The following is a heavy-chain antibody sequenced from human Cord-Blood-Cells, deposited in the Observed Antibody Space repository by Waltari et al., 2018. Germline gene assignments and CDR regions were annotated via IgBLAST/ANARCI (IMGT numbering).Heavy chain of an antibody. Sequence: QVQLVQYGAEVKKPGASVKVSCKVSGYTLTELSMHWVRQAPGKGLEWMGGFDPEDGETIYAQKFQGRVTMTEDTSTDTAYMELSSLRSEDTAVYYCATVSSSGWAVAEYFQHWGQGTLVTVSS. J-gene: IGHJ1*01. CDR1: GYTLTELS. CDR2: FDPEDGET. V-gene: IGHV1-24*01. CDR3: ATVSSSGWAVAEYFQH. D-gene: IGHD6-19*01.